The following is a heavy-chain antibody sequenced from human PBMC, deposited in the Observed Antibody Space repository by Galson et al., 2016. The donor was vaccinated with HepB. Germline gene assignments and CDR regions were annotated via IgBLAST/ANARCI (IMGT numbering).Heavy chain of an antibody. D-gene: IGHD1-26*01. CDR3: ARFPWVGTSGEEFDF. CDR2: ISSSSFQT. V-gene: IGHV3-21*01. CDR1: GFTFSSYS. J-gene: IGHJ4*02. Sequence: SLRLSCAASGFTFSSYSMNWVRQAPGKGLEWVSSISSSSFQTFYADSVKGRFTVSRDNARYSLYLHMNNLRAEDTAVYYCARFPWVGTSGEEFDFWGQGALVTVSS.